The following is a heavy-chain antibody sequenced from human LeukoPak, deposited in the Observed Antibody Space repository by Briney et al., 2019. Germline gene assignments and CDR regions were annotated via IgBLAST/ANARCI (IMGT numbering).Heavy chain of an antibody. Sequence: ASVKVSCKASGYTFSGTGWYPYWLRQAPGQGPDFIGWIYPDNGATDYAQKFRCRVAMTRDTSITTAYMELSRLRPDDTAVYYCARDGPAQMVDFDYWGQGTLVTVSS. D-gene: IGHD3-10*01. CDR1: GYTFSGTGWY. J-gene: IGHJ4*02. V-gene: IGHV1-2*02. CDR2: IYPDNGAT. CDR3: ARDGPAQMVDFDY.